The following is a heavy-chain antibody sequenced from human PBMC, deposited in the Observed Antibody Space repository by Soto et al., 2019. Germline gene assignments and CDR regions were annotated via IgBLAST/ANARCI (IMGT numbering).Heavy chain of an antibody. Sequence: QVQLQESGPGLVQPSQTLSLACTVSGDSISSGGYYWSWIRQHPGKGLEWIGYIYYSGSTFYNPSLKSRVNISVDTSKNHFSLKLSSVTAADTAVYYCARGLSVTLFDFWGQGTLVTVSS. J-gene: IGHJ4*02. V-gene: IGHV4-31*03. CDR2: IYYSGST. CDR3: ARGLSVTLFDF. CDR1: GDSISSGGYY. D-gene: IGHD4-17*01.